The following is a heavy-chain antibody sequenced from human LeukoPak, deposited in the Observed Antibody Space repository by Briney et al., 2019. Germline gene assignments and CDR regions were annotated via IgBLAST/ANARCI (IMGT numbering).Heavy chain of an antibody. CDR2: TYYTSTWYN. CDR3: TRGWLQSGFGY. Sequence: SQTLSLTCVISGDSVSGTSAGWNWIRQSPSRGLEWLGRTYYTSTWYNDYAVSVRSRILITPDTSKNQFSLQLNSVTPDDTAVYYCTRGWLQSGFGYCGQGTLVTVSS. V-gene: IGHV6-1*01. D-gene: IGHD5-24*01. CDR1: GDSVSGTSAG. J-gene: IGHJ4*02.